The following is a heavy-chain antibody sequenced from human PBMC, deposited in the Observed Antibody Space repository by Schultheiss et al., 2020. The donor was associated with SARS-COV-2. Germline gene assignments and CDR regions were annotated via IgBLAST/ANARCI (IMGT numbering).Heavy chain of an antibody. CDR2: IYYSGST. CDR1: SGSVKSGSYY. CDR3: ARDWVATDAFDI. J-gene: IGHJ3*02. D-gene: IGHD5-12*01. V-gene: IGHV4-61*01. Sequence: SETLSLTCTVSSGSVKSGSYYWSWIRQPPGKGLEWIGYIYYSGSTNYNPSLKSRVTISVDTSKNHFSLKLSSVTAADTAVYYCARDWVATDAFDIWGQGTMVTVSS.